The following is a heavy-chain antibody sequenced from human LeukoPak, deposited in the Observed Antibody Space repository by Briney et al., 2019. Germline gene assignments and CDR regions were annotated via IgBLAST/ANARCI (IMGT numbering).Heavy chain of an antibody. CDR3: ARVRPTRTLFDY. J-gene: IGHJ4*02. V-gene: IGHV3-48*03. CDR1: GFTFRSYE. CDR2: ISTSGTTI. D-gene: IGHD1-14*01. Sequence: GGSLRLSCAAFGFTFRSYEMNWVRQAPGKGLEWVSYISTSGTTIYYADSVKGRFTISRDNAMNSLYLQMNSLRGEDTAVYYCARVRPTRTLFDYWGQGTLVTVSS.